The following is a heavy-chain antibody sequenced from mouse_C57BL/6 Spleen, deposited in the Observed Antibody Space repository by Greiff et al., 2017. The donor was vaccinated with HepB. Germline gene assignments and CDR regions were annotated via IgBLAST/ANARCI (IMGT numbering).Heavy chain of an antibody. CDR1: GYTFTSYW. J-gene: IGHJ2*01. V-gene: IGHV1-69*01. D-gene: IGHD1-1*01. CDR3: ARSTVEYYFDY. Sequence: QVQLQQPGAELVMPGASVKLSCKASGYTFTSYWMHWVKQRPGQGLEWIGEIDPSDSYTNYNQKFKGKSTLTVDKSSSTAYIQLSSLTSEDSAVYYCARSTVEYYFDYWGQGTTLTVSS. CDR2: IDPSDSYT.